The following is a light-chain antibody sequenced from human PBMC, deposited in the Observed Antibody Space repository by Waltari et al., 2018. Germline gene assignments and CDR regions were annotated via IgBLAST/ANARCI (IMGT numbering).Light chain of an antibody. CDR2: DVG. CDR1: TCDLAF. CDR3: SSNTSSGTLYV. V-gene: IGLV2-14*03. J-gene: IGLJ1*01. Sequence: QSALTQPASVSESPGQSITIPCTGLTCDLAFAPWYQHHPPRAPNLFLYDVGNRPSGVSNRFSGSKSGNAASLTISGLQAEDEADYYCSSNTSSGTLYVFGTGTKVTVL.